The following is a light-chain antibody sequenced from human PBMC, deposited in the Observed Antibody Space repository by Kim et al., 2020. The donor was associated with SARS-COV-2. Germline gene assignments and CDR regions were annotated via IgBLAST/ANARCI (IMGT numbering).Light chain of an antibody. CDR2: DAS. V-gene: IGKV1-33*01. CDR3: QQYDDLPYT. CDR1: QDISNY. J-gene: IGKJ2*01. Sequence: DIQMTQSPFSLSASVGDRVTITCQASQDISNYLNWYQQKPGKAPKLLIYDASNLETGVPSRFSGSGSGTDFTFTISSLQPEDIATYYCQQYDDLPYTFGQGTKLEF.